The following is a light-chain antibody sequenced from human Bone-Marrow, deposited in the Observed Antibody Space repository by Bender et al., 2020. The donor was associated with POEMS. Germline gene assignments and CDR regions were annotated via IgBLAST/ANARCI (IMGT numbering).Light chain of an antibody. V-gene: IGLV2-18*02. Sequence: QSALTQPPSVSGSPGQSVTISCTGTSSDVGRYDRVSWYQQPPGTAPKLIISEVSKRPSGVPDRFSGSKSGNTASLTVSGLQADDEADYYCSSYTSSSSSVIFGGGTKLTVL. J-gene: IGLJ2*01. CDR1: SSDVGRYDR. CDR2: EVS. CDR3: SSYTSSSSSVI.